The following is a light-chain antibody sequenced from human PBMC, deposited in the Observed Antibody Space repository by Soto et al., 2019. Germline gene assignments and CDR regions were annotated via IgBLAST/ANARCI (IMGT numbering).Light chain of an antibody. CDR3: QQSYSSLT. Sequence: QMTQSPSSLSASLGDRVTITCRASQSITTYLHWYQQKPGQAPKLLIYAASSLHSGVPSRFSGSGSGTDFTLTISSLQPEDFATYYCQQSYSSLTFGGGTKVEIK. CDR2: AAS. J-gene: IGKJ4*01. V-gene: IGKV1-39*01. CDR1: QSITTY.